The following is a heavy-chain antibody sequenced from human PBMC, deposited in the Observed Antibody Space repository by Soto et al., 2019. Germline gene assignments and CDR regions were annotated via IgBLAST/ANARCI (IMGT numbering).Heavy chain of an antibody. CDR3: ARDPTCTNGVCYSFDYYYGMDV. D-gene: IGHD2-8*01. V-gene: IGHV1-69*01. CDR2: IIPIFGTA. CDR1: GGTFSSYA. Sequence: QVQLVQSGAEVKKPGSSVKVSCKASGGTFSSYAISWVRQAPGQGLEWMGGIIPIFGTANYAQKLQGRVTITADESTSTAYMELSRLRAEDTAVYYCARDPTCTNGVCYSFDYYYGMDVWGQGTTVTVSS. J-gene: IGHJ6*02.